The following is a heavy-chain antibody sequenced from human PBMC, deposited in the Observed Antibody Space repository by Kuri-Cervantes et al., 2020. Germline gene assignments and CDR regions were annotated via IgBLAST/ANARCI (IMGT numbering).Heavy chain of an antibody. Sequence: SLRLSCAVSGGSISSGGYSWSWIRQPPGKGLEWIGYIYHSGSTYYNPSLKSRVTISVDTSKNQFSLKLSSVTAADTAVYYCARGQEYCSGGSCRSYYFDYWGQGTLVTVSS. CDR2: IYHSGST. CDR3: ARGQEYCSGGSCRSYYFDY. CDR1: GGSISSGGYS. J-gene: IGHJ4*02. D-gene: IGHD2-15*01. V-gene: IGHV4-30-2*01.